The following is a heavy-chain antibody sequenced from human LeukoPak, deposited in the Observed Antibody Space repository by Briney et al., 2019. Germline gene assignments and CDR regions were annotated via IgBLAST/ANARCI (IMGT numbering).Heavy chain of an antibody. V-gene: IGHV6-1*01. CDR3: ARGDQNFDY. Sequence: SQTLSLTCAISGDSVSSKSVWNWIRQSPSRGLEWLGRIYYRSKWSNNYAVSVKSRITINPDTSKNQFSQQLSSVTAEDTAVYYCARGDQNFDYWGQGTLVTVSS. D-gene: IGHD5-24*01. CDR1: GDSVSSKSV. J-gene: IGHJ4*02. CDR2: IYYRSKWSN.